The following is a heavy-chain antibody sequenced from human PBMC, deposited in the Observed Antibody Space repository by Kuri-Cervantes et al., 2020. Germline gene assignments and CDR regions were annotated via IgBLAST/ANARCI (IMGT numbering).Heavy chain of an antibody. CDR3: ARAELPLRAYYMDV. D-gene: IGHD3-10*01. CDR1: GYSISSGYY. V-gene: IGHV4-38-2*01. Sequence: SETLSLTCAVSGYSISSGYYWGWIRQPPGKGLEWIGSIYHSGSTYYNPSLKSRVTISVDTSKNQFSLKLSSVTAADTAVYYCARAELPLRAYYMDVWGKGTTVTVSS. CDR2: IYHSGST. J-gene: IGHJ6*03.